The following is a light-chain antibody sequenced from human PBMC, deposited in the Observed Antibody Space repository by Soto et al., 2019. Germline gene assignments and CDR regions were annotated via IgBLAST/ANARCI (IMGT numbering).Light chain of an antibody. CDR1: QSVGSR. J-gene: IGKJ1*01. CDR3: QQYDKWPPWT. V-gene: IGKV3-15*01. CDR2: GAS. Sequence: EIVMTQSPTTLSVSPGERVTLSCRASQSVGSRVGWYQQKPGQPPRLLIYGASTRATGIPVRFTGTGSGTEFTRIISSLQAEDFAIYYCQQYDKWPPWTFGQGTNVEMK.